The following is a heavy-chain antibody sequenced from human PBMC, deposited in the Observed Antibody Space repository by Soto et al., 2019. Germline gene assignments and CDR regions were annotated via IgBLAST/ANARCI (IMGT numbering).Heavy chain of an antibody. CDR2: ISSDGSNK. V-gene: IGHV3-30*18. CDR3: AKDGGSPLLEYYYDSSGPGDY. D-gene: IGHD3-22*01. Sequence: QVQLVESGGGVVQPGRSLRLSCAASGFTFSSYGMHWVRQAPGKGLEWVAVISSDGSNKYYADSVKGRFTISRDNSKNTLYLQMNSLRAEDTAVYYCAKDGGSPLLEYYYDSSGPGDYWGQGTLVTVSS. J-gene: IGHJ4*02. CDR1: GFTFSSYG.